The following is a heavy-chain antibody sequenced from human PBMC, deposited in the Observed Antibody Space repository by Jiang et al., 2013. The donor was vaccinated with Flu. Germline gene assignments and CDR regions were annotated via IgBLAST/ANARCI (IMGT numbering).Heavy chain of an antibody. CDR3: ARVENDYGDYGDYFDY. V-gene: IGHV1-46*03. Sequence: INPSGGSTSYAQKFQGRVTMTRDTSTSTVYMELSSLRSEDTAVYYCARVENDYGDYGDYFDYWGQGTLVTVSS. D-gene: IGHD4-17*01. CDR2: INPSGGST. J-gene: IGHJ4*02.